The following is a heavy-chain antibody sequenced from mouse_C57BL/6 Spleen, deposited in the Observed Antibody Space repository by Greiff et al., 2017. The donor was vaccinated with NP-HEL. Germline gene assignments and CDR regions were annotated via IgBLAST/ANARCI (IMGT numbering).Heavy chain of an antibody. CDR3: ARANYLYAMDY. CDR1: GFTFSSYA. CDR2: ISDGGSYT. V-gene: IGHV5-4*01. J-gene: IGHJ4*01. D-gene: IGHD5-5*01. Sequence: EVQLVESGGGLVKPGGSLKLSCAASGFTFSSYAMSWVRQTPEKRLEWVATISDGGSYTYYPDNVKGRFTISRDNAKNNLYLQMSHLKSEDTAMYYCARANYLYAMDYWGQGTSVTVSS.